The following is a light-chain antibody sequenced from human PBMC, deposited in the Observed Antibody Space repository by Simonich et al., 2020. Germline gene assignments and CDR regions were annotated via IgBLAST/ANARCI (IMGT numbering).Light chain of an antibody. Sequence: DIVMTQSPDSLAVSLGERATINCKSSQSVLYSSNNKNYLAWYQQKPGQPPKLLIYWESIRESGVPDRFSGSGSGTDFTLTISSLQAEDVAVYYCQQYYSTPSWTFGQGTKVEIK. CDR1: QSVLYSSNNKNY. J-gene: IGKJ1*01. CDR3: QQYYSTPSWT. CDR2: WES. V-gene: IGKV4-1*01.